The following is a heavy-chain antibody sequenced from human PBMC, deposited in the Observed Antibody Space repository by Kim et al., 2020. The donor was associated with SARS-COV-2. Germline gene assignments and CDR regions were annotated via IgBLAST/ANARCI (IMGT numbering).Heavy chain of an antibody. Sequence: GGSLRLSCAASGFTFSDYYMSWIRQAPGKGLEWVSYISSSSSYTNYADSVKGRFTISRDNAKNSLYLQMNSLRAEDTAVYYCARESGDEWELLQFGLEYYFDYWGQGTLVTVSS. V-gene: IGHV3-11*06. CDR3: ARESGDEWELLQFGLEYYFDY. D-gene: IGHD1-26*01. J-gene: IGHJ4*02. CDR2: ISSSSSYT. CDR1: GFTFSDYY.